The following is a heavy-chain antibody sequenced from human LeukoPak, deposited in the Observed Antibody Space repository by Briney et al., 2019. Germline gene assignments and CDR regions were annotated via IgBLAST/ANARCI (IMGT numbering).Heavy chain of an antibody. CDR1: GYSISSGYY. D-gene: IGHD6-19*01. Sequence: GSLRLSCSVSGYSISSGYYWDWIRQPPGKGLEWIASIYHSGKSYYNPSLESRVTISVDTSKNQISLKLRSVTAADTAVYYCARGPRYTSGWYVYWGQGSLVTVSS. CDR3: ARGPRYTSGWYVY. CDR2: IYHSGKS. J-gene: IGHJ4*02. V-gene: IGHV4-38-2*02.